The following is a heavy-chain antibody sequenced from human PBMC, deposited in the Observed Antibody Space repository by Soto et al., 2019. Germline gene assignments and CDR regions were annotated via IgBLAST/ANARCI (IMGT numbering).Heavy chain of an antibody. CDR3: AKDRSKSEYGGRIAAAGYGGYDY. D-gene: IGHD6-13*01. Sequence: GGSLRLSCAASGFTFSSYAMSWVRQAPGKGLEWVSAISGSGGSTYYADSVKGRFTISRDNSKNTLYLQMNSLRAEDTAVYYCAKDRSKSEYGGRIAAAGYGGYDYWGQGTLVTVSS. V-gene: IGHV3-23*01. CDR1: GFTFSSYA. CDR2: ISGSGGST. J-gene: IGHJ4*02.